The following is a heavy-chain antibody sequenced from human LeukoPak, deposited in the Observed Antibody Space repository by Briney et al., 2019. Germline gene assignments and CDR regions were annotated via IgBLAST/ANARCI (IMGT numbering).Heavy chain of an antibody. V-gene: IGHV3-30*18. CDR2: TAYDGSNK. CDR3: AKDPYYYGSGSSGPDY. Sequence: RGSLRLSCAASGFTFSSYGMHWVRQAPGKGLEWVAVTAYDGSNKFYADSVKGRFTISSDNSKNTLYLQMNSLRAEDTAVYYCAKDPYYYGSGSSGPDYWGQGTLVTVSS. CDR1: GFTFSSYG. J-gene: IGHJ4*02. D-gene: IGHD3-10*01.